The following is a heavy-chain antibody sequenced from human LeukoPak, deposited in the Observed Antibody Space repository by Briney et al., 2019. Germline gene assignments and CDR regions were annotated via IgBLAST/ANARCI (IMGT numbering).Heavy chain of an antibody. D-gene: IGHD6-19*01. J-gene: IGHJ4*02. CDR1: GDSLSSGDYS. V-gene: IGHV4-30-2*01. Sequence: PSQTLSLTCAVSGDSLSSGDYSWSWIRQPPGKGLEWIGYIYHSGSTYYNPSLKSRVHISVDGSTNQFSLRLSSVTAADTAVYYCARAVTGVAYYFDYWGQGTLVTVSS. CDR3: ARAVTGVAYYFDY. CDR2: IYHSGST.